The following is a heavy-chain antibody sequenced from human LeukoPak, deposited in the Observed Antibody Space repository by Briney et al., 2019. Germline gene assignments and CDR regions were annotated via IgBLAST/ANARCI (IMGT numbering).Heavy chain of an antibody. CDR1: GYRFSSYW. CDR3: VRALGYCTSGSCYYYDD. CDR2: IHPGDSET. J-gene: IGHJ4*02. Sequence: GAAPKISCNGSGYRFSSYWNGWVRQMPGKGLEGMGIIHPGDSETSYSPSFKGQVTISADKSITNPYLQRSSLKASDTAMYYCVRALGYCTSGSCYYYDDRGQGSLVTDS. V-gene: IGHV5-51*01. D-gene: IGHD2-15*01.